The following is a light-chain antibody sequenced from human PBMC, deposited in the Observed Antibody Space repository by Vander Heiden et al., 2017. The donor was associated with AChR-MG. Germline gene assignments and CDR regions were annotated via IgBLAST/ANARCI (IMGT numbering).Light chain of an antibody. J-gene: IGKJ4*02. CDR2: DAS. V-gene: IGKV3D-20*01. CDR1: QSVSSNC. Sequence: EIVLPQPPATLSLSPGERATITSGASQSVSSNCLAWYQQKPGLAPRLLIYDASSRATGIPDRFSGSGSGTDFTLTISRLQPEDFAVYYCQQYGRSPLTFGGGTKVEIK. CDR3: QQYGRSPLT.